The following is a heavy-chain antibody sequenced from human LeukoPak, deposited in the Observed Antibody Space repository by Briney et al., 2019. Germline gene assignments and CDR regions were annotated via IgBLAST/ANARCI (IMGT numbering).Heavy chain of an antibody. CDR1: GFTFSSYA. CDR2: ISGSGGST. Sequence: PGGSLRLSCAASGFTFSSYAMSWVRQAPGKGLEWDSAISGSGGSTYYADSVKGRFTISRDNSKNTLYLQMNSLRAEDSAVYYCAKDRVSPGFNWFDPWGQGTLVTVSS. V-gene: IGHV3-23*01. D-gene: IGHD3-16*01. CDR3: AKDRVSPGFNWFDP. J-gene: IGHJ5*02.